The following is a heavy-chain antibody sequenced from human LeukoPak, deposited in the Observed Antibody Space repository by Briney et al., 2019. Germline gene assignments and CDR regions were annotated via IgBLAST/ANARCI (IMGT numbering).Heavy chain of an antibody. Sequence: SVKVSCKASGGTFNTYAVSWVRQAPGQGLEWMGRIIPMLGIPNYAQKFQGRVTITADKSTRTAYMELSSLRSEDTAVYYCARAGINYYYNGMDVWGQGTTVIVSS. CDR3: ARAGINYYYNGMDV. CDR1: GGTFNTYA. CDR2: IIPMLGIP. V-gene: IGHV1-69*04. J-gene: IGHJ6*02. D-gene: IGHD1-1*01.